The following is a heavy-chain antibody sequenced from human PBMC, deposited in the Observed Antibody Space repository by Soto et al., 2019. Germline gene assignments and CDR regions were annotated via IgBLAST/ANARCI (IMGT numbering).Heavy chain of an antibody. CDR2: ISYDGSNK. CDR1: GFTFSSYG. J-gene: IGHJ4*02. D-gene: IGHD3-3*01. CDR3: AKELSVLRFLEWLFEAFDY. V-gene: IGHV3-30*18. Sequence: GGSLRLSCAASGFTFSSYGMHWVRQAPGKGLEWVAVISYDGSNKYYADSVKGRFTISRDNSKNTLYLQMNSLRAEDTAVYYCAKELSVLRFLEWLFEAFDYWGQGTLVTVSS.